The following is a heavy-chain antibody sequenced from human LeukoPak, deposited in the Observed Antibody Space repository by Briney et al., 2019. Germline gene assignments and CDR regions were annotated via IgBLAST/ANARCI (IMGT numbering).Heavy chain of an antibody. Sequence: PGGSLRLSCAASGFTFNSYAMSWVRQAPGKGLEWVSGISGSGGSTYYADSVKGRFTISRDNSKNTLYLQMNSLRAEDTAVYYCAKAAEPHYYDSSGYVIYWGQGTLVTVSS. J-gene: IGHJ4*02. CDR2: ISGSGGST. CDR3: AKAAEPHYYDSSGYVIY. D-gene: IGHD3-22*01. CDR1: GFTFNSYA. V-gene: IGHV3-23*01.